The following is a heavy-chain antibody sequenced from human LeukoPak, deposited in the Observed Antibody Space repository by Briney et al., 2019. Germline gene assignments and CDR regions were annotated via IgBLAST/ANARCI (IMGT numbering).Heavy chain of an antibody. J-gene: IGHJ4*02. CDR1: GFTLSSYW. V-gene: IGHV3-74*01. CDR2: INSDGSDT. Sequence: PGGSLRLSCAASGFTLSSYWMHWVRQAPGKGLVWVSRINSDGSDTIYGDSVKGRFTISRDNAKNTLYLQMNSLRAEDTSVYYCARSGYSSSFDYWGQGTLVTVSS. D-gene: IGHD5-18*01. CDR3: ARSGYSSSFDY.